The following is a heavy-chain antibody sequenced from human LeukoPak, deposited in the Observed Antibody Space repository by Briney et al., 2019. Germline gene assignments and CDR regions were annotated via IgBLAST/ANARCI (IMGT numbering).Heavy chain of an antibody. V-gene: IGHV1-3*01. Sequence: GASVKVSCKSSGYTFTNYALHWVCQAPGQRLEWMGWTNGATGNTRFSQDFQGRLTITIDTSASTGYMELSSLTSDDTAVYYCARSPGGNARTWLDYWGQGTLVTVSS. CDR2: TNGATGNT. CDR1: GYTFTNYA. J-gene: IGHJ4*02. CDR3: ARSPGGNARTWLDY. D-gene: IGHD4-23*01.